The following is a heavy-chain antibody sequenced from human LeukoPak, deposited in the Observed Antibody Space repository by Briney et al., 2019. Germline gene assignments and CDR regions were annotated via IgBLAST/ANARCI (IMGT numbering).Heavy chain of an antibody. V-gene: IGHV1-2*04. CDR1: GYTFTGYY. J-gene: IGHJ3*02. Sequence: ASVKVSCKASGYTFTGYYMHWVRQAPGQGLEWMGWINPNSGGTNYAQKFQGWVTMTRDTSISTAYMELSRLRSDDTAVYYCAREYYYDSSGPFGSGAFDIWGQGTMVTVSS. D-gene: IGHD3-22*01. CDR3: AREYYYDSSGPFGSGAFDI. CDR2: INPNSGGT.